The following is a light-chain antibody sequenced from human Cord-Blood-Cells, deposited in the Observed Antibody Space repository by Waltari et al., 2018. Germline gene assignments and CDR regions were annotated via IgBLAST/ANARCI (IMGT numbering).Light chain of an antibody. Sequence: SYELTPPPSVSVSPGQTASITCSGAKLGDKYACWYQQKPGQSPVLVIYQDSKRPSGIPERFSGSNSGNTATLTISGTQAMDEADYYCQAWDSSTVVFGTGTKVTVL. J-gene: IGLJ1*01. CDR2: QDS. V-gene: IGLV3-1*01. CDR1: KLGDKY. CDR3: QAWDSSTVV.